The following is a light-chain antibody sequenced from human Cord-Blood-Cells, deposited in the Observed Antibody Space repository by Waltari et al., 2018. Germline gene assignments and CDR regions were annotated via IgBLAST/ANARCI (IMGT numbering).Light chain of an antibody. V-gene: IGLV1-47*01. CDR3: AAWDDSLSGPV. CDR2: RNN. Sequence: QSVLTQPPSASGTPGQRVTISCSGSSSNIGSNYVYWYQQLPGTAPKLLIYRNNRRPSGVPDRFSGSKSGTSASLTISGLRSEDGADYYCAAWDDSLSGPVFGGGTKLTVL. J-gene: IGLJ2*01. CDR1: SSNIGSNY.